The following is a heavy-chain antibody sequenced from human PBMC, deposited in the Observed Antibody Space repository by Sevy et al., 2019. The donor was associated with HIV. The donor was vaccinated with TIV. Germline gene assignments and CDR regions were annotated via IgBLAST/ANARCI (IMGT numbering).Heavy chain of an antibody. CDR2: LKSDVYGGTV. Sequence: GGSLRLSCTASGFTFGDYCMSWVRQAPGKGLEWVAFLKSDVYGGTVDHAGSVRGRFVISRDDSKTIAYLQMNDLKTGDTGVYYCTRWKAAQSIFDYWGQGALVTVSS. V-gene: IGHV3-49*04. CDR3: TRWKAAQSIFDY. CDR1: GFTFGDYC. J-gene: IGHJ4*02. D-gene: IGHD6-13*01.